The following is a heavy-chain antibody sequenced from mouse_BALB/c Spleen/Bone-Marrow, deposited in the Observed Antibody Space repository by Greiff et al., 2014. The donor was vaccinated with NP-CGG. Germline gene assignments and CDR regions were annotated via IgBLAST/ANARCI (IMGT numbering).Heavy chain of an antibody. Sequence: QVQLQQSGAELARPGASVKLSCKASGYTFTSYWMQWVKQRPGQGLEWIGAIYPGDGDTRYTQNFKGKATLTADKSSSTAYMQLSSLASEDSAVYYCARGDYETWFAYWGQGTLVTVSA. CDR3: ARGDYETWFAY. CDR1: GYTFTSYW. CDR2: IYPGDGDT. D-gene: IGHD2-4*01. J-gene: IGHJ3*01. V-gene: IGHV1-87*01.